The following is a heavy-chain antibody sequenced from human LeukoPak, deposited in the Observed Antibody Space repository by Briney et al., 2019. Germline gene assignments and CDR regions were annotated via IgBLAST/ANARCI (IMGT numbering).Heavy chain of an antibody. J-gene: IGHJ1*01. CDR2: IYTGGSA. V-gene: IGHV3-53*01. Sequence: GGSLRLSCAASGFGVSSYYMGWVRQAPGKGLEWVSLIYTGGSADYADSVKGRFTISRGNSKNTLYLQMNSLRGEDTAVYYCVKYQGELLIWGQGTLVTVSS. CDR1: GFGVSSYY. D-gene: IGHD1-26*01. CDR3: VKYQGELLI.